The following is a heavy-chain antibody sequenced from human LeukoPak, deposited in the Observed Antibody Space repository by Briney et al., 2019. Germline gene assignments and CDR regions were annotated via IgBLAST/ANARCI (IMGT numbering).Heavy chain of an antibody. V-gene: IGHV4-59*01. CDR3: ARLLDYDNSGAPDIFDI. Sequence: SETLSLTCSVSGGSISSNYWTWIRQSPGKGLEYIGHVSYTGRTRYNPSLQRRLTISLDTSNNHFSLQLTSVSAADTAVYYCARLLDYDNSGAPDIFDIWGQGTMVTGSS. J-gene: IGHJ3*02. D-gene: IGHD3-22*01. CDR1: GGSISSNY. CDR2: VSYTGRT.